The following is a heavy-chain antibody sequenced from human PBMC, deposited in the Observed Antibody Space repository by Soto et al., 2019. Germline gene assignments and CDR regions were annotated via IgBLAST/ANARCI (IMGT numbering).Heavy chain of an antibody. CDR2: ISVYNANT. D-gene: IGHD5-12*01. CDR1: GYTFTSYG. Sequence: ASVKVSCKTSGYTFTSYGITWVRQAPGQGLEWMGWISVYNANTNYAQKLQGRVTMTTDTSTSTAYMELRSLRSDDTAVYYCAREAYSAYDFASSDYWGQGTLVTVS. J-gene: IGHJ4*02. CDR3: AREAYSAYDFASSDY. V-gene: IGHV1-18*01.